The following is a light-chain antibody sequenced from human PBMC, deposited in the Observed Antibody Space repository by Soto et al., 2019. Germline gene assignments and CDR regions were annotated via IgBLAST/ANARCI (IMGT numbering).Light chain of an antibody. V-gene: IGLV2-14*01. CDR2: DVT. CDR1: SGDVGGYNS. CDR3: SPYASGGTYV. Sequence: QSVLTQPASVSGSPGQSIAISCTGTSGDVGGYNSVSWYQQHPGKAPKLMIYDVTNRPSGVSNRFSGSKSGNTASLTISGLQAEDEADYYCSPYASGGTYVFGTGTKVTVL. J-gene: IGLJ1*01.